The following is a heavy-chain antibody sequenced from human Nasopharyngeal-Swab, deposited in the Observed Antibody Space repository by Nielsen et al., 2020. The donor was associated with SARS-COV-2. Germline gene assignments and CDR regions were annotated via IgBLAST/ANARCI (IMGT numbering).Heavy chain of an antibody. V-gene: IGHV1-8*01. CDR2: MNLDSGDT. D-gene: IGHD1-1*01. J-gene: IGHJ4*02. Sequence: ASVKVSCKTSGYTFASFDINWVRQATGRGLEWVGWMNLDSGDTHYAQEFQGKVTLTRDTSRSTAYMELSSLRSEDTAVYYVARGPRPKRHLDYLVQGTLVTVSS. CDR1: GYTFASFD. CDR3: ARGPRPKRHLDY.